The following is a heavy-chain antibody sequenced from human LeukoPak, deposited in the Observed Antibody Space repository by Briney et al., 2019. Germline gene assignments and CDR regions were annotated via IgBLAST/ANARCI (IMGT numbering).Heavy chain of an antibody. V-gene: IGHV3-7*01. D-gene: IGHD4-23*01. Sequence: GGSLRLSCAASGFTFDDYGMSWVRQGPGKGLEWVANIKQDGSEKYYVDSVKGRFTISRDNAKNSLYLQMNSLRAEDTAVYYCARQRSFYGGNKRGYFDYWGQGTLVTVSP. J-gene: IGHJ4*02. CDR3: ARQRSFYGGNKRGYFDY. CDR2: IKQDGSEK. CDR1: GFTFDDYG.